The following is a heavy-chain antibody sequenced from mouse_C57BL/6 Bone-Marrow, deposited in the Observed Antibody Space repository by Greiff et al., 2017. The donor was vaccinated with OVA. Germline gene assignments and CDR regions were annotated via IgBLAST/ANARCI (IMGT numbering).Heavy chain of an antibody. V-gene: IGHV5-12*01. CDR2: ISNGGGST. Sequence: EVKLVESGGGLVQPGGSLKLSCAASGFTFSDYYMYWVRQTPEKRLEWVAYISNGGGSTYYPDTVKGRFTISRDNAKNTLYLQMSRLKSEDTAMYYCARHEVGRGYYAMDYWGQGTSVTVSS. D-gene: IGHD4-1*01. J-gene: IGHJ4*01. CDR3: ARHEVGRGYYAMDY. CDR1: GFTFSDYY.